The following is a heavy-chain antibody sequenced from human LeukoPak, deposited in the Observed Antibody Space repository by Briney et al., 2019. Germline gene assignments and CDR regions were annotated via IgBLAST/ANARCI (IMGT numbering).Heavy chain of an antibody. Sequence: PGGSLRLSCAASGFTVSSNYMSWVRQAPGKGLEWVSVIYSGGSTYYADSVKGRFTISRDNSKNTLYLQMNSLRAEDTAVYYCARDEALGGSGFDYWGQGTLVTVSS. CDR1: GFTVSSNY. J-gene: IGHJ4*02. D-gene: IGHD2-15*01. CDR2: IYSGGST. V-gene: IGHV3-66*02. CDR3: ARDEALGGSGFDY.